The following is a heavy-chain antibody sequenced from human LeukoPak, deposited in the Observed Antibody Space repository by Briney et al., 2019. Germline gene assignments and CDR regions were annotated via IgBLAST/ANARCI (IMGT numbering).Heavy chain of an antibody. CDR2: TNGATGNT. V-gene: IGHV1-3*02. CDR3: ARSPGGNARTWLDY. D-gene: IGHD2-8*02. J-gene: IGHJ4*02. CDR1: GYTFTNYA. Sequence: ASVKVSCKASGYTFTNYALHWVRQAPGQRREWMGWTNGATGNTRFSQDFQGRLTITIDTSASTGYMELSSLGSEDTAVYYCARSPGGNARTWLDYWGQGTLVTVSS.